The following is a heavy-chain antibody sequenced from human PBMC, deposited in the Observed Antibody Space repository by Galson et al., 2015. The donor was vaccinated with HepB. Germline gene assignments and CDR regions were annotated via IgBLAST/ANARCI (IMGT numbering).Heavy chain of an antibody. D-gene: IGHD5-24*01. CDR3: ARNKNGYRDAFDI. CDR2: INPNSGST. V-gene: IGHV1-2*02. J-gene: IGHJ3*02. Sequence: SVKVSCKASGYTFTGYAMHWVRQAPGQGLEWMGWINPNSGSTNYAQKFQGRVTMTRDTSISTAYMELSRLRSDDTAVYYCARNKNGYRDAFDIWGQGTLVTVSS. CDR1: GYTFTGYA.